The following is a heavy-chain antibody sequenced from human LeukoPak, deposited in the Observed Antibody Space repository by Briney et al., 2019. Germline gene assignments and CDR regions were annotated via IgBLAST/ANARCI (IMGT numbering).Heavy chain of an antibody. CDR2: IYTSGST. J-gene: IGHJ6*03. Sequence: SENLSLTCTVSGGSISSYYWSWIRQPAGKGLEWIGRIYTSGSTNYNPSLKSRVTMSVDTSKNQFSLKLSSVTAADTAVYYCARDHDFWSGYYTGGFKDYYYCMDVWGKGTTVTVSS. D-gene: IGHD3-3*01. V-gene: IGHV4-4*07. CDR1: GGSISSYY. CDR3: ARDHDFWSGYYTGGFKDYYYCMDV.